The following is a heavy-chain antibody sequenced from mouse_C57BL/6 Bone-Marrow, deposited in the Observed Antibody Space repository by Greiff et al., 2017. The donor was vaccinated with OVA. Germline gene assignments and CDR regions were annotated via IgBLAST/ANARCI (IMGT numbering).Heavy chain of an antibody. Sequence: VQLQQSGAELARPGASVKLSCKASGYTFTSYGISWVKQRTGQGLEWIGEIYPRSGSTYYNEKFKGKATLTADKSSSTAYMELRSLTSEDSAVYFCARGVLRYFDVWGTGTTVTVSS. CDR1: GYTFTSYG. J-gene: IGHJ1*03. CDR3: ARGVLRYFDV. CDR2: IYPRSGST. D-gene: IGHD1-1*01. V-gene: IGHV1-81*01.